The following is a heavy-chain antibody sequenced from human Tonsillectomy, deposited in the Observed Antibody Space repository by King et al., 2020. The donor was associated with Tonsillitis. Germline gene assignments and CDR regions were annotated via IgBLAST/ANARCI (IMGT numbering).Heavy chain of an antibody. J-gene: IGHJ4*02. V-gene: IGHV3-64*01. Sequence: VQLVESGGGLVQPGGSLRLSCAASGFTFSRYAMHWVRQAPGKGLEYVSAISGDGGRTYYAISVKGRFTISRDNSKNTLYLQMGSLRTADMGVYYCARDLGGATLDYFDYWGQGTLVTVSS. CDR2: ISGDGGRT. CDR3: ARDLGGATLDYFDY. CDR1: GFTFSRYA. D-gene: IGHD1-26*01.